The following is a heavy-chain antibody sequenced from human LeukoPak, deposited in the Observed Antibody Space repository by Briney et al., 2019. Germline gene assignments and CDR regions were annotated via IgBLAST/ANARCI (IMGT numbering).Heavy chain of an antibody. CDR3: ARFKVVAATGYDY. CDR1: GGSISSYY. J-gene: IGHJ4*02. CDR2: IYYSGST. Sequence: SETLSLTCTVSGGSISSYYWSWIRQPPGKGLEWIGYIYYSGSTNYNPSLKSRVTISVDTSKNQFSLKLSSVTAADTAVYYCARFKVVAATGYDYWSQGTLVTVSS. D-gene: IGHD2-15*01. V-gene: IGHV4-59*01.